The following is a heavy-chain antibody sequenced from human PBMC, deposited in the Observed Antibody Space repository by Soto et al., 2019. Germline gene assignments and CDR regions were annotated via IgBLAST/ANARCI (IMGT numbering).Heavy chain of an antibody. J-gene: IGHJ4*02. D-gene: IGHD2-8*01. CDR3: TKVWANHY. V-gene: IGHV3-73*01. Sequence: EVPLVESGGGLVQPGGSLKLSCAASGFTFSGSAMHWVRQASGKGLEWVGRIRSKANSYATAYAASVKGRFTISRVDSKLRAYLQMNSLKTEDTAGYYCTKVWANHYWGQGTLVTVSS. CDR1: GFTFSGSA. CDR2: IRSKANSYAT.